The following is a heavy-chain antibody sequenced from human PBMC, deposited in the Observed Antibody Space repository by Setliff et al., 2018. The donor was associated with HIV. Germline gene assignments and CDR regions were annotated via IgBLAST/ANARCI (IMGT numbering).Heavy chain of an antibody. CDR3: ARVADRNYDFWSAYEY. Sequence: ASVKVSCKASADIFNAYYIHWVRQAPGQGLEWMGWTTPNGDDTNYPQKFEGRVTLTRDTSIATAYMELRSLTSDDTAVYYCARVADRNYDFWSAYEYWGQGTLVTV. J-gene: IGHJ4*02. CDR2: TTPNGDDT. D-gene: IGHD3-3*01. V-gene: IGHV1-2*02. CDR1: ADIFNAYY.